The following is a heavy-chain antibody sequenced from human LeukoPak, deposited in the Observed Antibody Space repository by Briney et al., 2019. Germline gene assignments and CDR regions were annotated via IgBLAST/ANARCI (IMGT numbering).Heavy chain of an antibody. Sequence: SETLSLTCTVSGGSISSGDYYWSWIRQPPGKGLEWIGYIYYSGSTYYNPSLKSRVTISVDRSKNQFSLKLSSVTAADTAVYYCASRRGGYYDSSGPPDYWGQGTLVTVSS. CDR3: ASRRGGYYDSSGPPDY. CDR1: GGSISSGDYY. J-gene: IGHJ4*02. D-gene: IGHD3-22*01. V-gene: IGHV4-30-4*01. CDR2: IYYSGST.